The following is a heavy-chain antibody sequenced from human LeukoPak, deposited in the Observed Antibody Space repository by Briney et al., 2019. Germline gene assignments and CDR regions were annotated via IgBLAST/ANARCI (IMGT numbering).Heavy chain of an antibody. CDR1: GGSISGSSYY. CDR2: VSASGGGT. J-gene: IGHJ4*02. Sequence: ETLPLTCTVSGGSISGSSYYWGWIRQAPGKGLEWVSRVSASGGGTFYAGSVEGRFIISRDNSKNTLSLQMSSLRAEDTAIYYCAKDKYHDSSGTFDYWGQGTLVTVSS. D-gene: IGHD3-22*01. CDR3: AKDKYHDSSGTFDY. V-gene: IGHV3-23*01.